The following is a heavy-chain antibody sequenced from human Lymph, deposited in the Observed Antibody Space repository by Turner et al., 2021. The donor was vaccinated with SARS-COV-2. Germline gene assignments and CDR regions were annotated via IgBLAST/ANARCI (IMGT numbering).Heavy chain of an antibody. CDR1: GYTFTSYD. CDR3: ARGRYSGGGMDV. CDR2: SNPNRGNP. J-gene: IGHJ6*02. Sequence: QVQLVQSGAEVKKPGASVKVSCKAPGYTFTSYDINWVRQATGQGLEWVGWSNPNRGNPGYAKKFQGRVTMTRNTSISTAYMELSSLRSEDTAVYYCARGRYSGGGMDVWGQGTTVTVSS. V-gene: IGHV1-8*02. D-gene: IGHD1-26*01.